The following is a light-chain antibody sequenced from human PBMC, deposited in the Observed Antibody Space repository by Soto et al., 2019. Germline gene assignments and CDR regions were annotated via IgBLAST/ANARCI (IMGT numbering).Light chain of an antibody. Sequence: QSVLTQPASVSGSPGQSITISCTGTSSDIGNYNYVSWFQQHPGKAPKVIIYDVSNRPSGISDRFSGSKSGNTASLTISGLQAEDEADYYCNSYTSISTGVFGGGTTLTVL. CDR2: DVS. V-gene: IGLV2-14*03. CDR3: NSYTSISTGV. CDR1: SSDIGNYNY. J-gene: IGLJ3*02.